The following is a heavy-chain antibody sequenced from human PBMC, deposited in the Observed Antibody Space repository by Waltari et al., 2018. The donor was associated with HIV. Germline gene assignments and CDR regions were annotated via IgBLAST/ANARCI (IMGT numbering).Heavy chain of an antibody. CDR3: ARAYCGGDCWGARDAFDI. V-gene: IGHV4-4*02. CDR2: IYHSGST. Sequence: QVQLQESGPGLVKPSGTLSLTCAVSGGSISSSNWWSWVRPPPGKGLEWIGEIYHSGSTNYNPSLKSRVTISVDKSKNQFSLKLSSVTAADTAVYYCARAYCGGDCWGARDAFDIWGQGTMVTVSS. D-gene: IGHD2-21*02. CDR1: GGSISSSNW. J-gene: IGHJ3*02.